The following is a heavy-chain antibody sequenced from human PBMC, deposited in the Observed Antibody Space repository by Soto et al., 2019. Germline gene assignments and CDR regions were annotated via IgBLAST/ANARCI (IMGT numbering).Heavy chain of an antibody. J-gene: IGHJ3*02. CDR3: AREPRYCRGGSCSITGDAYDI. CDR1: GFIVSNTY. D-gene: IGHD2-15*01. V-gene: IGHV3-66*01. Sequence: EVQLVASGGGLVQPGGSLRLSCTASGFIVSNTYVNWVRQAPGKGLEWVSVISNRGDPHYADSVRGRFSLSRDISDNTLHLQMNNLRVEDTAVYYCAREPRYCRGGSCSITGDAYDIWGQGTMVTVSS. CDR2: ISNRGDP.